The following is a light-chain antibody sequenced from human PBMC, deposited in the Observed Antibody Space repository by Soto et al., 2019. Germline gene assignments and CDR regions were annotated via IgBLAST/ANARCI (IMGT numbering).Light chain of an antibody. CDR1: QSVSSY. V-gene: IGKV3-11*01. CDR2: DAS. Sequence: EIVLTQSPATLSLSPGERATLSCRASQSVSSYLAWYQQKPGQAPRLLIYDASNRAPGIPARFSGSGSGTDFQLAISSLEAEDFAIYYCQQRSNWPPVTFGGGTKVEIK. J-gene: IGKJ4*01. CDR3: QQRSNWPPVT.